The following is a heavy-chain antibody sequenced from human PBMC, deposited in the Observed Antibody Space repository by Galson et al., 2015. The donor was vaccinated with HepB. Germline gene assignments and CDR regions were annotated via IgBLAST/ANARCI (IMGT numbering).Heavy chain of an antibody. CDR3: ARGGDSSGYYSIPYYYYYMDV. D-gene: IGHD3-22*01. J-gene: IGHJ6*03. CDR2: ISSSSSYI. CDR1: GFTFSSYS. Sequence: SLRLSCAASGFTFSSYSMNWVRQAPGKGLEWVSSISSSSSYIYYADSVKGRFTISRDNAKNSLYLQMNSLRAEDTAVYYCARGGDSSGYYSIPYYYYYMDVWGKGTTVTVSS. V-gene: IGHV3-21*01.